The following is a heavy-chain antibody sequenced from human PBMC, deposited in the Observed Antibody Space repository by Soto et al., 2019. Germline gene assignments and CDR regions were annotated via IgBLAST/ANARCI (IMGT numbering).Heavy chain of an antibody. CDR1: GFTFSSYG. J-gene: IGHJ6*02. D-gene: IGHD6-19*01. CDR2: VSYDGSDE. CDR3: ARRPRSESSGVRYGLDV. V-gene: IGHV3-33*01. Sequence: QVQLVESGGGVVQPGRSLRLSCAASGFTFSSYGMHWVRQAPGKGLEWVAAVSYDGSDEYCVDSVKGRFTISRDNSKNTLYLQINRLRAEDTAVYYCARRPRSESSGVRYGLDVWGQGTTVTVSS.